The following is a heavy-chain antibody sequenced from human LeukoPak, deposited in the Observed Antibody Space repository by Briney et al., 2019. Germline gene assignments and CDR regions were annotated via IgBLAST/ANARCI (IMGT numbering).Heavy chain of an antibody. V-gene: IGHV3-48*03. J-gene: IGHJ4*02. Sequence: PGGSLRLSCAASGFTFDIYEMNWVRQAPGKGLEWISYISSDRNVIYYADSVKGRFTISRDNAKYSLYLQMNSLRAEDTAVYHCAGSKYPEPQDLNFWGQGTLVAVSS. CDR3: AGSKYPEPQDLNF. CDR1: GFTFDIYE. CDR2: ISSDRNVI. D-gene: IGHD4-11*01.